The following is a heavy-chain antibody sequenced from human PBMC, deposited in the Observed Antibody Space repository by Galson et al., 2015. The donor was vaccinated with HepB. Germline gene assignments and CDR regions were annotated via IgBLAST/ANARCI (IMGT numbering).Heavy chain of an antibody. V-gene: IGHV1-18*01. J-gene: IGHJ6*03. CDR2: ISAYNGNT. D-gene: IGHD3-16*01. CDR1: GYTFTSYG. Sequence: SVKVSCKASGYTFTSYGISWVRQAPGQGLEWMGWISAYNGNTNYAQKLQGRVTMTTDTSTSTAYMELRSLRSDDTAVYYCARRVHQFSGKSGHTWGYYYYYYYMDVWGKGTTVTVSS. CDR3: ARRVHQFSGKSGHTWGYYYYYYYMDV.